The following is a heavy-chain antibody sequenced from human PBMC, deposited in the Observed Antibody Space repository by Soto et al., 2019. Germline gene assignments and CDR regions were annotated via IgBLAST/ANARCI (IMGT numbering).Heavy chain of an antibody. D-gene: IGHD3-3*01. V-gene: IGHV3-43*01. J-gene: IGHJ6*02. CDR2: ITWNGGNK. Sequence: GGSLRLSCAASGFRFADYNMHWVRQAPGKGLEWVSLITWNGGNKYYEDSVKGRFTISRDGTTQSVSLQMTSLKREDTGVYYCARETLSFGSALDVWGQGTTVTVSS. CDR3: ARETLSFGSALDV. CDR1: GFRFADYN.